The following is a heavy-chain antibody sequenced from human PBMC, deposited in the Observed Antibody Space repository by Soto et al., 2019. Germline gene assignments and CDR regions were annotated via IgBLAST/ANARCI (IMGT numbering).Heavy chain of an antibody. D-gene: IGHD2-15*01. J-gene: IGHJ4*02. CDR1: GYSVSSGYY. CDR3: ARDPPVVTGGGDY. Sequence: ESLSRSCAVSGYSVSSGYYWGWIRQPPGKGLEWIGSLHHSVSTYYNPALKGGVTISVDTYKNQFSLKLSFVNAAERAVYSWARDPPVVTGGGDYWGQGTLVPVSS. V-gene: IGHV4-38-2*02. CDR2: LHHSVST.